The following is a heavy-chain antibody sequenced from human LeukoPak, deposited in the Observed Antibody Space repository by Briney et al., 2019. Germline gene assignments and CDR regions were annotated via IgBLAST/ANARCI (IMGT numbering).Heavy chain of an antibody. CDR3: ARVGSSDSWRRYSWFDP. J-gene: IGHJ5*02. CDR2: IYYSGST. Sequence: SETLSLTCTVSGGSISSYYWSWIRQPPGKGLEWIGYIYYSGSTNYNPSLKSRVTISVDTSKNQFSLKLSSVTAADTAVYYCARVGSSDSWRRYSWFDPWGQGTLVTVSS. D-gene: IGHD6-6*01. V-gene: IGHV4-59*01. CDR1: GGSISSYY.